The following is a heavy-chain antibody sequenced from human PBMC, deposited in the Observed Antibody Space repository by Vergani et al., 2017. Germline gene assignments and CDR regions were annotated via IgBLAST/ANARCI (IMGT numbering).Heavy chain of an antibody. CDR2: IYYSGST. Sequence: QVQLQQWGAGLLKPSETLSLTCAVYGGSFSGYYWSWIRQPPGKGLEWIGYIYYSGSTYYNPSLKSRVTISVDTSKNQFSLKLSSVTAADTAVYYCARVDSSTSCYPFDYWGQGTLVTVSS. D-gene: IGHD2-2*01. CDR1: GGSFSGYY. J-gene: IGHJ4*02. CDR3: ARVDSSTSCYPFDY. V-gene: IGHV4-34*01.